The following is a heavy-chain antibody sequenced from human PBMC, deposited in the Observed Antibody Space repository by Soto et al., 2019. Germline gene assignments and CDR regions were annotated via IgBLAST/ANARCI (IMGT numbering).Heavy chain of an antibody. D-gene: IGHD6-6*01. CDR2: ISGGGSGT. Sequence: EVQLLESGGGLVQPGGSLRLSCAASGFTFSSYAMSWVRQAPGKGLEWVSGISGGGSGTYYADSVKGRFTISRDNSKNTLYLQVNSLRAEDTAIYYCAKGLSTSRNCIDVWGQGTTVTVSS. J-gene: IGHJ6*02. CDR1: GFTFSSYA. V-gene: IGHV3-23*01. CDR3: AKGLSTSRNCIDV.